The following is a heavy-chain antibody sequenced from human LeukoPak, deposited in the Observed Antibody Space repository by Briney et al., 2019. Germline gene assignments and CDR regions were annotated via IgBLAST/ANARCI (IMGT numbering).Heavy chain of an antibody. J-gene: IGHJ4*02. CDR1: GFMFSSNW. Sequence: PGGSLRLSCAASGFMFSSNWMSWVRLAPGKGLEWVANIKEDGTETYYVDSVKGRFTISRDNAKSSLYLQINSLRVEDTAVYYCAKEGRSLQTYWGQGTLVTVSS. CDR2: IKEDGTET. V-gene: IGHV3-7*03. CDR3: AKEGRSLQTY. D-gene: IGHD5-24*01.